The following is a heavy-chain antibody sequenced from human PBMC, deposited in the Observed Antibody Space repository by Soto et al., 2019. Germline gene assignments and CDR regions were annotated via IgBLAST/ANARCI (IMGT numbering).Heavy chain of an antibody. CDR1: GYTVTGDY. J-gene: IGHJ5*02. CDR3: AREVSRGLGYWFDP. Sequence: ASGKVSCEASGYTVTGDYMHLVRQAPGQGLEWMGWINPKSGGTNYAQKFQGWVTMTRDTSISTAYMELSRLRSDDTAVYYCAREVSRGLGYWFDPWGPGTLVTVSS. CDR2: INPKSGGT. V-gene: IGHV1-2*04.